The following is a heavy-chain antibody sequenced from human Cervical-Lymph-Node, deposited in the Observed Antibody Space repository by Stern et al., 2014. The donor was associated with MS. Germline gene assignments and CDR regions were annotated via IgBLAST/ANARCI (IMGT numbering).Heavy chain of an antibody. V-gene: IGHV1-3*01. CDR3: ARVGGIAARPYYFDY. J-gene: IGHJ4*02. CDR2: INAGNGNT. Sequence: VQLVQSGAEVKKPGASVKVSCKASGYTFTSYAMHWVRQAPGQRLEWMGWINAGNGNTKYSQKFQGRVTITRDTSASTAYMELSSLRSEDTAVYYCARVGGIAARPYYFDYWGQGTLVTVSS. CDR1: GYTFTSYA. D-gene: IGHD6-6*01.